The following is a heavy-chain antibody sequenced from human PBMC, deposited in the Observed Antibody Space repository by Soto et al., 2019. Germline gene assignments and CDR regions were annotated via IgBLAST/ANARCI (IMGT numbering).Heavy chain of an antibody. V-gene: IGHV3-7*03. D-gene: IGHD3-16*01. CDR2: IKQDGSEK. CDR1: GFTFSSYW. J-gene: IGHJ6*02. Sequence: EVQLVESGGGLVQPGGSLRLSCAASGFTFSSYWMSWVRQAPGKGLEWVANIKQDGSEKYYVDSVKGRFTTSRDNAKNSLYLQMNSLRAEDTAVYYCARDGGGTLHYGMDVWGQGTTVTVSS. CDR3: ARDGGGTLHYGMDV.